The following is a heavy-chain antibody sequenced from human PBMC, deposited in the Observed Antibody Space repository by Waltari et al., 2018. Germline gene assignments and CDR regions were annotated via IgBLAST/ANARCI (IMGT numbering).Heavy chain of an antibody. CDR1: GYTFTSYD. D-gene: IGHD1-26*01. CDR3: ARGPYSGSYPQAY. Sequence: QVQLVQSGAEVKKPGASVKVSCKASGYTFTSYDINWVRQATGQGLAWMGWVNPNSGNTGYAQKLQGRVTITRNTSISTAYIGLSSLSSEDTAVYYCARGPYSGSYPQAYWGQGTLVTVSS. V-gene: IGHV1-8*01. CDR2: VNPNSGNT. J-gene: IGHJ4*02.